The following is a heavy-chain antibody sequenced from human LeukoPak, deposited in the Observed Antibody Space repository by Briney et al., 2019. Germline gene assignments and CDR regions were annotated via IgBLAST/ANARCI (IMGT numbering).Heavy chain of an antibody. D-gene: IGHD4-17*01. Sequence: GGSLRLSCAASGFTFSENWMSWVRQAPGKGLEWVANINQDGSEKYYVDSVKGRFTISRDNAKNLLYLQMNSLRADDTAMFYCARGPYGDYVDAFDFWGQGTMVTVSS. V-gene: IGHV3-7*01. CDR2: INQDGSEK. J-gene: IGHJ3*01. CDR3: ARGPYGDYVDAFDF. CDR1: GFTFSENW.